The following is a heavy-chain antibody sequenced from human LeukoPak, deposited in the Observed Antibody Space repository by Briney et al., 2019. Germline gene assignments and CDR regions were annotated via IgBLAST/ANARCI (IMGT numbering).Heavy chain of an antibody. Sequence: SETLSLTCTVSGGSISSGGYYWSWIRQHPGKGLEWIGYIYYSGSTYYNPSLKSRVTISVDTSKNQFSLKLSSVTAADTAVYYCARDRSLRRGFGEVYGFDYWGQGTLVTVSS. V-gene: IGHV4-31*03. CDR3: ARDRSLRRGFGEVYGFDY. CDR1: GGSISSGGYY. CDR2: IYYSGST. D-gene: IGHD3-10*01. J-gene: IGHJ4*02.